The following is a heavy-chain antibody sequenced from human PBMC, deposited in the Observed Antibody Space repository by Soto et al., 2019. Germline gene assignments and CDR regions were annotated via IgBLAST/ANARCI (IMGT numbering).Heavy chain of an antibody. CDR2: IYYSGST. CDR1: GDSVSSGSYY. CDR3: ARGLWDHDAFDI. Sequence: PSETLSLTCTVSGDSVSSGSYYWSWIRQPPGKGLEWIGYIYYSGSTNYNPSLKSRVSISLDTSKNLFSLKLTSVTAADTAVYYCARGLWDHDAFDIWGQGTMVTVSS. D-gene: IGHD3-16*01. V-gene: IGHV4-61*01. J-gene: IGHJ3*02.